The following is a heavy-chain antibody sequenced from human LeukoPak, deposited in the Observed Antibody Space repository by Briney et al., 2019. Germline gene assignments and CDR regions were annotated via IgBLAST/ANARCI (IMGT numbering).Heavy chain of an antibody. V-gene: IGHV3-21*06. CDR3: ARDGAGTGELYSFCYLDV. J-gene: IGHJ6*03. D-gene: IGHD3/OR15-3a*01. CDR2: ISSSSNSK. CDR1: GFSFSDYT. Sequence: PGGSLRLSCAASGFSFSDYTMNWVRQAPGKGLEWVLSISSSSNSKYYAHSVKGRLSVSRDNAKNLLYLHMDSLRVEDTAVYYCARDGAGTGELYSFCYLDVWGEGTTVTVSS.